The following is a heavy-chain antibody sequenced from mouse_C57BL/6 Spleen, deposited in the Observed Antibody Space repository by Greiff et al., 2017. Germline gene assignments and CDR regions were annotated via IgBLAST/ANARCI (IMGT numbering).Heavy chain of an antibody. CDR1: GYAFSSYW. CDR2: IYPGDGDT. J-gene: IGHJ1*03. D-gene: IGHD1-1*02. V-gene: IGHV1-80*01. Sequence: VQVVESGAELVKPGASVKISCKASGYAFSSYWMNWVKQRPGRGLEWIGQIYPGDGDTNYNGKFKGKATLTADKSSSTAYMQLSSLTSEDSAVYVCARAGDYGLWYFDVWGTGTTVTVSS. CDR3: ARAGDYGLWYFDV.